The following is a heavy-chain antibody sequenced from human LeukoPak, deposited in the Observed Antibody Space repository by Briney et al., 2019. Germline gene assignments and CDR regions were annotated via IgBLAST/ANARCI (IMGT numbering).Heavy chain of an antibody. Sequence: SETLSLTCTVSGGSISSGDYYWSWIRQPPGKGLEWIGYIYYSGSTYYNPSLKSRVTTSVDTSQNQFSLNLSSVTAADTAVYYCARHSRVFYGSGSYFLNSMDVWGQGTTVTVS. CDR3: ARHSRVFYGSGSYFLNSMDV. V-gene: IGHV4-30-4*01. CDR1: GGSISSGDYY. J-gene: IGHJ6*02. CDR2: IYYSGST. D-gene: IGHD3-10*01.